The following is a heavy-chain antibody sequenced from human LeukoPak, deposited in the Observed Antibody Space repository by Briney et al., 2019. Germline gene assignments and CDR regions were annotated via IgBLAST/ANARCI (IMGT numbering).Heavy chain of an antibody. CDR1: GGTFSTYS. CDR2: INPNSGGT. CDR3: ARGLGYCSGGSCYNWFDP. D-gene: IGHD2-15*01. V-gene: IGHV1-2*02. Sequence: ASVKVSCKASGGTFSTYSINWVRQAPGQGLEWMGWINPNSGGTNYAQKFQGRVTMTRDTSISTAYMELSRLRSDDTAVYYCARGLGYCSGGSCYNWFDPWGQGTLVTVSS. J-gene: IGHJ5*02.